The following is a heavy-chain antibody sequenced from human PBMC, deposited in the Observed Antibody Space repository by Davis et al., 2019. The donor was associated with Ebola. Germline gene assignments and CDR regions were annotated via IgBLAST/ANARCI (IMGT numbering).Heavy chain of an antibody. CDR1: GFTFSSYG. CDR3: ARDHTYYDILTGYSYYYYYGMDV. Sequence: SCAASGFTFSSYGMHWVRQAPGKGLEWVAVISYDGSNKYYADSVKGRFTISRDNSKNTLYLQMNSLRAEDTAVYYCARDHTYYDILTGYSYYYYYGMDVWGKGTTVTVSS. CDR2: ISYDGSNK. D-gene: IGHD3-9*01. V-gene: IGHV3-30*03. J-gene: IGHJ6*04.